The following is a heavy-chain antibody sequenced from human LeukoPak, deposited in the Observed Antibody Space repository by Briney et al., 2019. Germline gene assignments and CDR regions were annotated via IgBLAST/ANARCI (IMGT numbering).Heavy chain of an antibody. D-gene: IGHD6-19*01. CDR3: ARHSSGWDFDY. J-gene: IGHJ4*02. CDR1: GGSTSSSNYY. Sequence: SETLSLTCTVSGGSTSSSNYYWGWIRQPPGKGLEWIGGIHYSGNTYYNPSLKSRVTISVDTSKNQFSLKLSSVTAADTAVYYCARHSSGWDFDYWGQGTLVTVSS. CDR2: IHYSGNT. V-gene: IGHV4-39*01.